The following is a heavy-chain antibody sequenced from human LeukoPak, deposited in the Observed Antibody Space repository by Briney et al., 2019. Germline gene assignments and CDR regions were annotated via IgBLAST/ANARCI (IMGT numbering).Heavy chain of an antibody. CDR2: IWYDGTNK. CDR1: GFIFSNYG. CDR3: ARAGYCTSSSCHFILRGMDV. J-gene: IGHJ6*02. Sequence: GRSLRLSCAASGFIFSNYGMHWVRQAPGKGLEWVAVIWYDGTNKYYADSVKGRFTISRDNSRNTLYLQMDSLRAGDTAVYYCARAGYCTSSSCHFILRGMDVWGQGTTVTVSS. V-gene: IGHV3-33*01. D-gene: IGHD2-2*01.